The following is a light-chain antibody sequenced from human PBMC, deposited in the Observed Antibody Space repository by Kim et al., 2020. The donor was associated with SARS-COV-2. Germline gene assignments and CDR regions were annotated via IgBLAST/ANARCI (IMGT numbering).Light chain of an antibody. V-gene: IGLV1-40*01. CDR1: SSNIGAGYG. J-gene: IGLJ3*02. CDR3: HSYDTSLSEGV. CDR2: SNI. Sequence: QRVTISCTGSSSNIGAGYGVHWYQQLPGTAPKLLIYSNIHRPSGVPDRFSGSKSGTSASLAITGLQAEDEADYYCHSYDTSLSEGVFGGGTRLTVL.